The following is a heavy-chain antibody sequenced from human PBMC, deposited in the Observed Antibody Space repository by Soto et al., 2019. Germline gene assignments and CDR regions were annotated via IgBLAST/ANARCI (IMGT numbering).Heavy chain of an antibody. CDR3: ASPHPGYCSSTSCYHFDY. J-gene: IGHJ4*02. CDR1: GYSFTSYW. CDR2: IDPSDSYT. D-gene: IGHD2-2*01. V-gene: IGHV5-10-1*01. Sequence: GESLKISCKGSGYSFTSYWISWVRQMPGKGLEWMGRIDPSDSYTNYSPSFQGHVTISADKSISTAYLQWSSLKASDTAVYYCASPHPGYCSSTSCYHFDYWGQGTLVTVSS.